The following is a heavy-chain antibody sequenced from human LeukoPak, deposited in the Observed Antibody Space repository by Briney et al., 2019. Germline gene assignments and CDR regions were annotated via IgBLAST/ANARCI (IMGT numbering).Heavy chain of an antibody. CDR3: AREFNLDY. J-gene: IGHJ4*02. CDR1: AGSISSYY. D-gene: IGHD1-14*01. V-gene: IGHV4-59*01. CDR2: ISYSGST. Sequence: SETLSLTCTVSAGSISSYYWSWIRQPPGKGLEWIGYISYSGSTNYNPSLKSRVTISVDTSKNQFSLKLSSVTAADTAVYYCAREFNLDYWGQGTLVTVSS.